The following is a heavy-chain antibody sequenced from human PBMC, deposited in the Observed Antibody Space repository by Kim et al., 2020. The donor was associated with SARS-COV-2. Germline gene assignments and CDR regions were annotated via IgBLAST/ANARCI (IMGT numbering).Heavy chain of an antibody. Sequence: GGSLRLSCAASGFTFGSYWMTWVRQAPGKGLEWVANINRDGSVKFYVDSVKGRFTISRDNVMNSLYLQMNSLRAEDTAVYYCARARLRTYDFWGQGILVTVSS. D-gene: IGHD5-12*01. CDR3: ARARLRTYDF. CDR1: GFTFGSYW. V-gene: IGHV3-7*01. J-gene: IGHJ4*02. CDR2: INRDGSVK.